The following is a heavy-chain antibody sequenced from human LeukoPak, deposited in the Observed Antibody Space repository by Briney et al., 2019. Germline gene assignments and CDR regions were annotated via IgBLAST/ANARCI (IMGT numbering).Heavy chain of an antibody. CDR1: RGTFSSYA. V-gene: IGHV1-69*05. CDR2: IIPIFGTA. Sequence: SVNVSCKASRGTFSSYAISWVRQAPGQGLDWMGGIIPIFGTANYAQKFQGRVTITTDESTSTAYMELSRLRSEDTAVYYCASSHIVIVPAAIGWFDPWGQGTLVTVSS. D-gene: IGHD2-2*01. CDR3: ASSHIVIVPAAIGWFDP. J-gene: IGHJ5*02.